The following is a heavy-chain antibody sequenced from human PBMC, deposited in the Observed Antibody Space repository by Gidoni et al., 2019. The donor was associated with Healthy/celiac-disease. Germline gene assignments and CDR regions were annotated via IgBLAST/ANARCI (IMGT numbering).Heavy chain of an antibody. CDR1: GFTFSSFD. J-gene: IGHJ4*02. CDR3: SRGWIYFDY. D-gene: IGHD2-2*03. V-gene: IGHV3-13*05. CDR2: ICTAGDP. Sequence: EVHLAESGGGLVQPRGSLRLSCAASGFTFSSFDMHGVRHATGKGLDVVSAICTAGDPYYPRSVKCRFTLSRENAKNSLYLQMNSLRAGDTAMYSWSRGWIYFDYWGQGTLVTVSS.